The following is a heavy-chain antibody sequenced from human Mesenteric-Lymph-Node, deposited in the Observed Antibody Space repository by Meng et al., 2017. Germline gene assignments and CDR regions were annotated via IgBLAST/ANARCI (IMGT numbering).Heavy chain of an antibody. CDR2: ISSSGSTI. Sequence: GESLKISCAASGFTFSSHEMNWVRQAPGKGLEWVSYISSSGSTIYYADSVKGRFTISRDNAKNSLYLQMNSLRAEDTAVYYCARELQWLVPEAAFDIWGQGTMVTVSS. J-gene: IGHJ3*02. CDR3: ARELQWLVPEAAFDI. CDR1: GFTFSSHE. D-gene: IGHD6-19*01. V-gene: IGHV3-48*03.